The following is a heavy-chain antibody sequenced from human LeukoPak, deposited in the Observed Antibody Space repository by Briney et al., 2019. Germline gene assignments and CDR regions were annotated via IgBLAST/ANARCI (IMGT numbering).Heavy chain of an antibody. CDR2: INHSGST. V-gene: IGHV4-34*01. J-gene: IGHJ4*02. CDR1: GGSFSGYY. CDR3: ARGDAYSGSFDY. D-gene: IGHD1-26*01. Sequence: PSETLSLTCAVYGGSFSGYYWSWIRQPPGKGLEWIGEINHSGSTNYNPSLKSRVTISVDTSKNQFSLKLSPVTAADTAVYYCARGDAYSGSFDYWGQGTLVTVSS.